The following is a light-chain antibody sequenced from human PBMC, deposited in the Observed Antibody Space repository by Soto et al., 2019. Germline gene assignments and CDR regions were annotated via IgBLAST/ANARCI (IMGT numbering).Light chain of an antibody. CDR3: HQYNSWPRGT. J-gene: IGKJ3*01. V-gene: IGKV3-15*01. CDR1: LSVSSN. Sequence: EIVMTQSPATLSVSPGERATLSCRASLSVSSNLAWYQQKPGQPPRLLLYGASTRATGIPVRFRGSGSGTEFTLTISSLQSEDSAVYYCHQYNSWPRGTFGPGTKVEIK. CDR2: GAS.